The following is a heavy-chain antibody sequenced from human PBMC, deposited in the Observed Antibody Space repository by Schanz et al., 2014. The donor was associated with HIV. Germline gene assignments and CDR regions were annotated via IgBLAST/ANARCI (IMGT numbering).Heavy chain of an antibody. D-gene: IGHD1-26*01. J-gene: IGHJ4*02. CDR3: ARELRSGGSCFNY. CDR2: ISWNSGSI. CDR1: GFTFGDYA. Sequence: EVQLVESGGGLVQPGRSLRLSCAASGFTFGDYAMHWVRQAPGKGPEWVSGISWNSGSIDYADSVKGRFTISRDNAKNSLFLQMNSLVAEDTAVYYCARELRSGGSCFNYWGQGAQVTVSS. V-gene: IGHV3-9*01.